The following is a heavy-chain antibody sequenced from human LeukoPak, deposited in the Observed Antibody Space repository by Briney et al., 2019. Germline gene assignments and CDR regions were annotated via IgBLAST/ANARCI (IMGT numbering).Heavy chain of an antibody. D-gene: IGHD2-2*01. V-gene: IGHV3-48*04. CDR1: GFTFSSYG. CDR3: ARSQHPIVVVPAANFDY. J-gene: IGHJ4*02. Sequence: PGGSLRLSCAASGFTFSSYGMSWIRQAPGKGLEWVSYISSSGSTIYYADSVKGRFTISRDNAKNSLYLQMNSLRAEDTAVYYCARSQHPIVVVPAANFDYWGQGTLVTVSS. CDR2: ISSSGSTI.